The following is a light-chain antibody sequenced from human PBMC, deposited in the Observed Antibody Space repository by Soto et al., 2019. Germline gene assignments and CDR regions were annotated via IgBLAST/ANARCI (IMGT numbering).Light chain of an antibody. Sequence: EIVLTQSPGTLSLSPGERATLSCRASQSVSSSYLAWYQQKPGQAPRLLIYGASSRATGIPDRFSGSGSGTDFTRTISRLEPEDFAVYDCQQYGSSPRVTFGGGTKVEIK. CDR1: QSVSSSY. CDR3: QQYGSSPRVT. CDR2: GAS. J-gene: IGKJ4*01. V-gene: IGKV3-20*01.